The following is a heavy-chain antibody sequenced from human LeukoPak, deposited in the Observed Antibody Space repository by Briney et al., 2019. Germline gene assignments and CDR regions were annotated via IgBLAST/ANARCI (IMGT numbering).Heavy chain of an antibody. D-gene: IGHD2-2*02. V-gene: IGHV1-18*01. CDR3: ARDQYQLLYSYYYYGMDV. Sequence: ASVKVSCKASGYTVTSYGISWVRQAPGQGLEWMRWISAYNGNTNYAQKLQGRVTMTTDTSTSTAYMELRSLRSDDTAVYYCARDQYQLLYSYYYYGMDVWGQGTTVTVSS. CDR2: ISAYNGNT. J-gene: IGHJ6*02. CDR1: GYTVTSYG.